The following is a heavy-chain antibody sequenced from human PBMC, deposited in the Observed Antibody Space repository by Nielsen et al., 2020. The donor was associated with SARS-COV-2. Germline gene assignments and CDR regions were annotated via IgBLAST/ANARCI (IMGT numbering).Heavy chain of an antibody. J-gene: IGHJ6*02. D-gene: IGHD3-3*01. Sequence: GESLKIYCAASGFTFSSYEMNWVRQAPGKGLEWVSYISSSGSTIYYADSVKGRFTISRDNAKNSLYLQMNSLRAEDTAVYYCASGDFWSGYFYYYYGMDVWGQGTTVSVSS. CDR3: ASGDFWSGYFYYYYGMDV. CDR2: ISSSGSTI. V-gene: IGHV3-48*03. CDR1: GFTFSSYE.